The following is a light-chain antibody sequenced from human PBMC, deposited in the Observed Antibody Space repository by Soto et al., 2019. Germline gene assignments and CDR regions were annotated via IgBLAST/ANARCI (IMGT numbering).Light chain of an antibody. Sequence: EIVMTQSPATLSVSPGERATLSCRASQSISSDLAWYQLKPGQAPRLLIYRASTRATGVPARFSGSGSGTEFTLTINSLQSEDFAVYYCQQYNNSPTFGQGTKVEIK. CDR3: QQYNNSPT. J-gene: IGKJ1*01. CDR2: RAS. V-gene: IGKV3D-15*01. CDR1: QSISSD.